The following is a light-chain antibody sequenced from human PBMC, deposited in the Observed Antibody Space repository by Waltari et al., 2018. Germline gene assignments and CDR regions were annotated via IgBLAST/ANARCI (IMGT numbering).Light chain of an antibody. CDR2: GDN. CDR1: SLSRNH. J-gene: IGLJ1*01. Sequence: SSQLTQDPAVSVALGQTVRITCQGDSLSRNHASWHQQKPGEAPVLVIYGDNRRPSGVPDRFFGCSTGDNASLTTIGAHAEDEADYYCNSRDSSLNHQVFGSGTWVTVL. CDR3: NSRDSSLNHQV. V-gene: IGLV3-19*01.